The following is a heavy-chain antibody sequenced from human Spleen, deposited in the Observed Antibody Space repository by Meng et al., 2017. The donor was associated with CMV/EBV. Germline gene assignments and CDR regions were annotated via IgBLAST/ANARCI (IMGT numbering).Heavy chain of an antibody. Sequence: GESLKISCAASGFTFSSYWMHWVRQAPGKGLVWVSRINSDGSSTSYADSVKGRFTISRDNAKNTLYLQMNSLRAEDTAVYYCAEDLLQYYHDGSGYYNYFYGMDVWGQGTTVTVSS. CDR3: AEDLLQYYHDGSGYYNYFYGMDV. J-gene: IGHJ6*02. D-gene: IGHD3-22*01. V-gene: IGHV3-74*01. CDR2: INSDGSST. CDR1: GFTFSSYW.